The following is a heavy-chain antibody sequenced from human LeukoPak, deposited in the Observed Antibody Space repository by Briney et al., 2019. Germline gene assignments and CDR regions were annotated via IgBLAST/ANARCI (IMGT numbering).Heavy chain of an antibody. CDR1: GFTFSSYA. D-gene: IGHD6-13*01. CDR2: ISGSGDST. J-gene: IGHJ4*02. V-gene: IGHV3-23*01. Sequence: GGSLRLSCGASGFTFSSYAMSWLRQAPGKGPEWVSGISGSGDSTYYADSVKGRFTISRDNSKNTLYLQMNSLRAEDTAVYYCASFRSRIAAHDYWGQGTLVTVSS. CDR3: ASFRSRIAAHDY.